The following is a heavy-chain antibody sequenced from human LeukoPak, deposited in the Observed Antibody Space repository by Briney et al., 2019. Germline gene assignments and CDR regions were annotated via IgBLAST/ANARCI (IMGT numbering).Heavy chain of an antibody. CDR3: ARGRAKYQLLSAGYFDY. V-gene: IGHV3-21*01. Sequence: GGSLRLSCAASGFTFSSYSMNWVRQAPGKGLEWVSSISSSSSYIYYADSVKGRFTISRDNAKNSLYLQMNSLRAEDTAVYYCARGRAKYQLLSAGYFDYWGQGTLVTVSS. J-gene: IGHJ4*02. D-gene: IGHD2-2*01. CDR1: GFTFSSYS. CDR2: ISSSSSYI.